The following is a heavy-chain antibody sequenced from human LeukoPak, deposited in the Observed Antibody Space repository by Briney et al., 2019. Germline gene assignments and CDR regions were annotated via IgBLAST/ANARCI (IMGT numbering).Heavy chain of an antibody. CDR2: IKQDGSEK. Sequence: PGGSLRLSCAASGFTFSSYWMSWVRQAPGKGLEWVANIKQDGSEKYYADSVKGRFTISRDNGKNSLFLQMNSLRAEDTALYYCAKDQSPDYFDYMDVWGKGTTVTISS. J-gene: IGHJ6*03. CDR3: AKDQSPDYFDYMDV. V-gene: IGHV3-7*03. CDR1: GFTFSSYW.